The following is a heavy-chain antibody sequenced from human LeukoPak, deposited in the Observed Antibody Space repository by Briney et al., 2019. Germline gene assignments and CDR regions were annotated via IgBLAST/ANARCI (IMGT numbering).Heavy chain of an antibody. D-gene: IGHD7-27*01. V-gene: IGHV3-23*01. CDR2: ISGSGGNT. CDR1: GFIFRNYA. J-gene: IGHJ4*02. Sequence: GGSLRLSCAASGFIFRNYAMSWVRQAPGKGLEWVSGISGSGGNTYYADSVKGRFTISRDNSKNTLNLQMNSLRAEDTAVYYCAAETGDSPDYWGQGALVTVS. CDR3: AAETGDSPDY.